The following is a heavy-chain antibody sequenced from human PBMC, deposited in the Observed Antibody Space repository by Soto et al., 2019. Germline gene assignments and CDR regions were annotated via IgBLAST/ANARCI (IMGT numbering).Heavy chain of an antibody. D-gene: IGHD3-16*01. V-gene: IGHV3-11*01. J-gene: IGHJ4*02. CDR3: ASPDYIWGSTIDY. CDR2: ISSSGSII. CDR1: GFTFSDYY. Sequence: GGSLRLSCAASGFTFSDYYMSWIRQAPGKGLEWVSYISSSGSIIYYADSVKGRFTISRDNAKNSLYLQMNSLRVEDTAVYYCASPDYIWGSTIDYWGQGTLVTVSS.